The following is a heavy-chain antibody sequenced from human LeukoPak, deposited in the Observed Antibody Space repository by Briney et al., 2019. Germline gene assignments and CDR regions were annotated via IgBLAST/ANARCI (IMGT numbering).Heavy chain of an antibody. Sequence: SETLSLTCIVPGGSISSTTYYWGWIRQPPGRGLEWIANIYYSGSAYYSPSLKSRVTVSIDTSKNQFSLKLNSVTAADTAVYYCARQSTIAAARIDPWGQGTLVTVSS. J-gene: IGHJ5*02. V-gene: IGHV4-39*01. CDR2: IYYSGSA. CDR3: ARQSTIAAARIDP. CDR1: GGSISSTTYY. D-gene: IGHD6-25*01.